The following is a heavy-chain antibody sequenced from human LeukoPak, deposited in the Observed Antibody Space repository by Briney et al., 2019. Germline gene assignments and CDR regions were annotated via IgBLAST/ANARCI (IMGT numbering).Heavy chain of an antibody. CDR3: ARDVYNWNPYGMDV. CDR2: ISGDGGST. J-gene: IGHJ6*02. V-gene: IGHV3-43*02. Sequence: GGSLRLSCAASGFTFYDYAMHWVRQAPGKGLEWVSLISGDGGSTYYADSVKGRFTISRDNSKNSLYLQMNSLRTEDTALYYCARDVYNWNPYGMDVWGQGTTVTVSS. D-gene: IGHD1-20*01. CDR1: GFTFYDYA.